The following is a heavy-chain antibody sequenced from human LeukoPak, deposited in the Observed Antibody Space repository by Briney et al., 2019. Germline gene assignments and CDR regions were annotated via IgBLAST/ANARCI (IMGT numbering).Heavy chain of an antibody. CDR3: ASPRGFSYGYFDY. CDR2: IYYRKNT. D-gene: IGHD5-18*01. CDR1: GGSISSSSTY. Sequence: SETLSPTCNVSGGSISSSSTYWVWFRQPPGKGLEWIGSIYYRKNTYYNPSLMRRVTISADTSKNQFSLTLGSVSATDTAVYYCASPRGFSYGYFDYWGRGNLDSVSS. V-gene: IGHV4-39*01. J-gene: IGHJ4*02.